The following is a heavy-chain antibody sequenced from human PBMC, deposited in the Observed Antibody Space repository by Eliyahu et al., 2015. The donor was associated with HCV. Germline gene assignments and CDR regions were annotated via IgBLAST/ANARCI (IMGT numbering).Heavy chain of an antibody. D-gene: IGHD5-24*01. J-gene: IGHJ6*02. V-gene: IGHV4-39*07. CDR1: GGSIISSSSY. CDR3: AREFLSDGYNYNYYNGMDV. CDR2: VYYSGDT. Sequence: QLQLQESGPGVVKPSETLSLTCPVSGGSIISSSSYWGWIRQPPGKGLEWIGSVYYSGDTYSNPSLKSRVTISVDTSRNQFSLKLSSVTAADTALYYCAREFLSDGYNYNYYNGMDVWGQGTTVTVSS.